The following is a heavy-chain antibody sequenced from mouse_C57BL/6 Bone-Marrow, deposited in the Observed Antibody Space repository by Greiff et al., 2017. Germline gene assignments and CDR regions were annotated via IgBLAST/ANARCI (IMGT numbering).Heavy chain of an antibody. V-gene: IGHV1-5*01. CDR3: TRDLLLRYPGMDY. Sequence: EVQLQQSGTVLARPGASVKMSCKTSGYTFTSYWMHWVKQRPGQGLEWIGAIYPGNSDTSYNQKFKGKAKLTAVTSTSTAYMELSSLTNEDSAIYYCTRDLLLRYPGMDYWGQGTSVTVSS. CDR2: IYPGNSDT. J-gene: IGHJ4*01. D-gene: IGHD1-1*01. CDR1: GYTFTSYW.